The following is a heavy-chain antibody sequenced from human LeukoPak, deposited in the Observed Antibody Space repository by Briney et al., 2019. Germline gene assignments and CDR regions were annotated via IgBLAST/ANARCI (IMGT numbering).Heavy chain of an antibody. Sequence: GGSLRLSCVGSGFTFSTYWMSWVRQAPGKGLEWVANIYQDGSEKYYVDSVKGRFTVSRDNAKNSLYLQMNSLRAEDTAVYYCARTTRFYGDYGWYFDLWGRGTLVTVSS. CDR3: ARTTRFYGDYGWYFDL. V-gene: IGHV3-7*01. D-gene: IGHD4-17*01. CDR2: IYQDGSEK. J-gene: IGHJ2*01. CDR1: GFTFSTYW.